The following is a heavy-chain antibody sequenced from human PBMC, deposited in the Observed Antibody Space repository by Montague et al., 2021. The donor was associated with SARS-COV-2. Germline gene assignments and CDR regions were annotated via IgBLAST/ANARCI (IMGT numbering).Heavy chain of an antibody. V-gene: IGHV4-34*01. J-gene: IGHJ6*02. CDR1: GASLSGYY. Sequence: SETLSLTCAVHGASLSGYYWSWIRQPPEKGLEWIGEINHSANTKYNPSLKSPVTISMDTSKNQFSLKMTSVTAADTATYYCASGIYPSGSYYNRYYYGLNIWGPGTTVIVSS. CDR2: INHSANT. CDR3: ASGIYPSGSYYNRYYYGLNI. D-gene: IGHD3-10*01.